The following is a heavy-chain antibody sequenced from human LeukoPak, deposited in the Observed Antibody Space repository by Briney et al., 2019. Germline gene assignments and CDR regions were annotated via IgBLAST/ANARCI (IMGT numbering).Heavy chain of an antibody. D-gene: IGHD2-8*02. J-gene: IGHJ3*02. V-gene: IGHV4-59*11. CDR3: ASTVRNAFDI. CDR2: IYYSGST. CDR1: GGSTTGHS. Sequence: SETLSLTRTVSGGSTTGHSWSWIRQPPGKGLEWIGYIYYSGSTNYNPSLKSRVTLSIDTSKNQLSLKLNSVTAADTAVYYCASTVRNAFDIWGQGTVVTVPS.